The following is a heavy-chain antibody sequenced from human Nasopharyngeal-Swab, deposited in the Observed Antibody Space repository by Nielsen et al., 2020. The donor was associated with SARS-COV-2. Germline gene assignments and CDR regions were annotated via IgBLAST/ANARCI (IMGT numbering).Heavy chain of an antibody. D-gene: IGHD3-22*01. V-gene: IGHV3-9*01. CDR1: GFTFDDYA. J-gene: IGHJ3*02. CDR3: AKDNNPYYYDSSGYAFDI. CDR2: IRWNSGST. Sequence: GGSLRLSCAASGFTFDDYAMHWVRQAPGKGLEWVSGIRWNSGSTGYADSVKGRFTISRDNARNSLYLQMNSLRAEDTALYYCAKDNNPYYYDSSGYAFDIWGQGTMVTVSS.